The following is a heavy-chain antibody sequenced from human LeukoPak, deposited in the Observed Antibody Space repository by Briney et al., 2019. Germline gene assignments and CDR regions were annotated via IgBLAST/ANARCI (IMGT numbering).Heavy chain of an antibody. CDR2: MYSVGST. Sequence: GGSLRLSCAASGFTVSNNYMTWVRQPPGKGLEWVSVMYSVGSTYYADSVKGRFTISRDNSKNTLYLLMNSLRAEDTSVYYCAGSLAYCGGDCRLGDYWGQGTLVTVSS. CDR3: AGSLAYCGGDCRLGDY. V-gene: IGHV3-66*01. D-gene: IGHD2-21*02. CDR1: GFTVSNNY. J-gene: IGHJ4*02.